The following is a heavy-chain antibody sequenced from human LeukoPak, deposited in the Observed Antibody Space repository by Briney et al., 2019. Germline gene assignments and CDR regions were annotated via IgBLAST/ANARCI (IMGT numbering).Heavy chain of an antibody. V-gene: IGHV3-7*01. CDR2: IKQDGSDK. Sequence: GGPLRLSCAVSGFAFSSYWMGWVRQAPGKGLEWVANIKQDGSDKIYVDSVKGRFTISRDNAKNSLFLQMNSLRADDTAVYYCVRDLSGNGDYWGQGTLVTVSS. CDR1: GFAFSSYW. D-gene: IGHD1-20*01. CDR3: VRDLSGNGDY. J-gene: IGHJ4*02.